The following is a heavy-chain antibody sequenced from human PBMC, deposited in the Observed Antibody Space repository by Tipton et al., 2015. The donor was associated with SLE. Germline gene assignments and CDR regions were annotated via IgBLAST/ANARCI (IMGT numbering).Heavy chain of an antibody. CDR3: AKSGYYGSGIFDTFDL. Sequence: TLSLTCTVSGGSIGSRSHYWGWIRQIPGKGLEWIGSIYYSGRTYYNPSLKSRVTMSVDTSKNECSVRVRSVTAADTAVYYCAKSGYYGSGIFDTFDLWGQGTMVTVSS. CDR1: GGSIGSRSHY. J-gene: IGHJ3*01. CDR2: IYYSGRT. V-gene: IGHV4-39*07. D-gene: IGHD3-10*01.